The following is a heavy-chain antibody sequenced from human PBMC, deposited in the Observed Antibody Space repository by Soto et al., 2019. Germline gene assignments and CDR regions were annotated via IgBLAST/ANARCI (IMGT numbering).Heavy chain of an antibody. Sequence: QVQLVQSGAEVKKPGASVKVSCKASGYTFTGYYMHWVRQAPGQGLEWMEWINPNSGGTNYAQKFQGRVTMTRDTSISTAYMELSRLRSDDTAVYYCARDRHYDILTGYYPRYYFDYWGQGTLVTVSS. V-gene: IGHV1-2*02. J-gene: IGHJ4*02. CDR3: ARDRHYDILTGYYPRYYFDY. CDR2: INPNSGGT. D-gene: IGHD3-9*01. CDR1: GYTFTGYY.